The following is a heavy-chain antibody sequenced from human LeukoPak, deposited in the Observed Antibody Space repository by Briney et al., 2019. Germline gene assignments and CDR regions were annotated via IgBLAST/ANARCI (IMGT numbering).Heavy chain of an antibody. CDR3: ARVISSSWSGYYYYYGMDV. V-gene: IGHV4-59*01. D-gene: IGHD6-13*01. CDR1: GGSMSRYY. CDR2: IYYSGRN. Sequence: SETLSLTCTVWGGSMSRYYWRWLRQPPGKGVEGLGYIYYSGRNNYNTSLKSRVTISVDTSKNQFSLKLISVTAADTAVYYCARVISSSWSGYYYYYGMDVWGQGTTVTVSS. J-gene: IGHJ6*02.